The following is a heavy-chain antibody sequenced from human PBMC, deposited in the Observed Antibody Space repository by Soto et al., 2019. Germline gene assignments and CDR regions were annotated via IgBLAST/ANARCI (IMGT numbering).Heavy chain of an antibody. CDR3: ARVNGDYPYYYYYMDV. J-gene: IGHJ6*03. CDR1: GYTFTSYG. D-gene: IGHD4-17*01. CDR2: MSPNSGNT. Sequence: ASVKVSCKASGYTFTSYGISWVRQAPGQGLEWMGWMSPNSGNTGYAQKFQGRVTMTRNTSISTAYMELSSLRSEDTAVYYCARVNGDYPYYYYYMDVWGKGTTVTV. V-gene: IGHV1-8*02.